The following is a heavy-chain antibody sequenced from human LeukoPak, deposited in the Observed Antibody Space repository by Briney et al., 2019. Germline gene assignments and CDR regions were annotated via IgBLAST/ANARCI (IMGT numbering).Heavy chain of an antibody. CDR2: VHESGRT. J-gene: IGHJ4*02. CDR3: ARDPPEDEWNSLDS. V-gene: IGHV4-59*01. D-gene: IGHD1-7*01. CDR1: GGSIRDYY. Sequence: PETLSLTPTVSGGSIRDYYLSWIRQPPGKGLEWIGYVHESGRTSYNPSLKSRVTISVDTSKNQFSLDLNSVTAADTAVYYCARDPPEDEWNSLDSWGQGILVTVSS.